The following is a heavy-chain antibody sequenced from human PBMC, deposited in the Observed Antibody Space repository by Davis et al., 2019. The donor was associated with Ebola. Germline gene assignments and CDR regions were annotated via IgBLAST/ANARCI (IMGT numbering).Heavy chain of an antibody. CDR2: IYYSGST. J-gene: IGHJ6*02. V-gene: IGHV4-39*07. D-gene: IGHD2-2*02. CDR3: ARGGIVVVPAAILDYYYGMDV. CDR1: GGSISSSSYY. Sequence: SETLSLTCTVSGGSISSSSYYWGWIRQPPGKGLEWIGSIYYSGSTYYNPSLKSRVTISVDTSKNQFSLKLSSVTAADTAVYYCARGGIVVVPAAILDYYYGMDVWGQGTTVTVSS.